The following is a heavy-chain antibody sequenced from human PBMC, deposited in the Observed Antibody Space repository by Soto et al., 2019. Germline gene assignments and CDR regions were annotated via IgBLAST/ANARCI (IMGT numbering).Heavy chain of an antibody. J-gene: IGHJ5*02. D-gene: IGHD2-15*01. CDR2: MNPNSGNT. Sequence: ASVKVSCKASGYTFTSYDINWVRQATGQGLEWMGWMNPNSGNTGYAQKFQGRVTMTRNTSISTAYMELSSLRSEDTAVYYCASTQYCSGGSCYYNWFDPWGQGTLVTVS. V-gene: IGHV1-8*01. CDR3: ASTQYCSGGSCYYNWFDP. CDR1: GYTFTSYD.